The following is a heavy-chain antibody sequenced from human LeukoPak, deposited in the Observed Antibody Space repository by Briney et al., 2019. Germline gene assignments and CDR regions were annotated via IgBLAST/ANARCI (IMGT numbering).Heavy chain of an antibody. CDR3: ARQGAGGRAFDI. Sequence: SETLSLTCTVSGGSITSSSDYWGWIRQPPGKGLEWIGSIYYSGSTYYNPSLKSRITISVDMSKNQFSLRLSSVTAADTAIYYCARQGAGGRAFDIWGQGTMVTVSS. J-gene: IGHJ3*02. CDR1: GGSITSSSDY. CDR2: IYYSGST. D-gene: IGHD1-26*01. V-gene: IGHV4-39*01.